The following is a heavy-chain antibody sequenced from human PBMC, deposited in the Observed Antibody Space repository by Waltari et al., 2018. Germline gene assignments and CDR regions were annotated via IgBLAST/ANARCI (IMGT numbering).Heavy chain of an antibody. J-gene: IGHJ3*02. V-gene: IGHV1-24*01. CDR1: GYTFTGYY. CDR3: ATVLVGAQPVYDAFDI. Sequence: QVQLVQSGAEVKKPGASVKVSCKASGYTFTGYYMHWVRQAPGQGLEWMGGFDPEDGETIYAQKFQGRVTMTEDTSTDTAYMELSSLRSEDTAVYYCATVLVGAQPVYDAFDIWGQGTMVTVSS. D-gene: IGHD1-26*01. CDR2: FDPEDGET.